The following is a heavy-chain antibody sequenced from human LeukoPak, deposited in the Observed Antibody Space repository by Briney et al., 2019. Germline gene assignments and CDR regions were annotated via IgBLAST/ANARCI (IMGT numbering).Heavy chain of an antibody. CDR1: GGSISSYY. CDR2: IYYSGST. D-gene: IGHD2-2*01. CDR3: ARENVVVPAAGDAFDI. J-gene: IGHJ3*02. Sequence: SETLSLTCTVSGGSISSYYWSWIRQPPGKGLEWIGYIYYSGSTNYNPSLKSRVTISVDTSKNKSSLKLSSVTAADTAVYYCARENVVVPAAGDAFDIWGQGTMVTVSS. V-gene: IGHV4-59*01.